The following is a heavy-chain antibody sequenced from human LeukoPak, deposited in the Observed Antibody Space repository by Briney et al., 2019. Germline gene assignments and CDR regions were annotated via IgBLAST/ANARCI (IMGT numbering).Heavy chain of an antibody. Sequence: GRSLRLSCVASGFTFSSYGMHWVRQAPGKGLEWVAVISYDGSNKYYADSVKGRFTISRDNSKNTLYLQMNSLRAEDTAVYYCARGQRGDYYDSSGYYYYGMDVWGQGTTVTVSS. V-gene: IGHV3-30*03. CDR2: ISYDGSNK. D-gene: IGHD3-22*01. CDR3: ARGQRGDYYDSSGYYYYGMDV. CDR1: GFTFSSYG. J-gene: IGHJ6*02.